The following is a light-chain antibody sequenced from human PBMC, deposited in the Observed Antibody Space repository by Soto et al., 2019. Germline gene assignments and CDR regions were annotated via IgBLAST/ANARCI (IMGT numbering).Light chain of an antibody. CDR2: GAS. CDR3: QQYGSSPRT. CDR1: QSVSSSY. V-gene: IGKV3-20*01. Sequence: IVLTQSPCTSYFSTGEIAMISCTVSQSVSSSYLAWYQQKPGQAPRLLIYGASSRATGIPDRFSGSGSGTDFTLTISRLEPEDFAVYYCQQYGSSPRTFGQGTKVDIK. J-gene: IGKJ1*01.